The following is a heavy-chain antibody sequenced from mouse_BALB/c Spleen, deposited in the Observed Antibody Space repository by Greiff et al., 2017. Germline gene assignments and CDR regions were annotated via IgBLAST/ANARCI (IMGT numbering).Heavy chain of an antibody. J-gene: IGHJ3*01. CDR3: ARAGLRGVAY. Sequence: EVKVVESGGDLVKPGGSLKLSCAASGFTFSSYGMSWVRQTPDKRLEWVATISSGGSYTYYPDSVKGRFTISRDNAKNTLYLQMSSLKSEDTAMYYCARAGLRGVAYWGQGTLVTVSA. CDR1: GFTFSSYG. CDR2: ISSGGSYT. V-gene: IGHV5-6*01. D-gene: IGHD3-1*01.